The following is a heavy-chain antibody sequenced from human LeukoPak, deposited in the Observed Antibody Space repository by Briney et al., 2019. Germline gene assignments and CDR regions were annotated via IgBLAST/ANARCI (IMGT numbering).Heavy chain of an antibody. J-gene: IGHJ4*02. Sequence: GASVKVSCKASGYTFTSYAMHWVRQAPGQRLEWMGWINAGNGNTKYSQKFQGRVTITRDTSASTAYMELSSLRSEDTAVYYCARVGIVGATYLFDYWGQGTLVTVSS. V-gene: IGHV1-3*01. D-gene: IGHD1-26*01. CDR3: ARVGIVGATYLFDY. CDR1: GYTFTSYA. CDR2: INAGNGNT.